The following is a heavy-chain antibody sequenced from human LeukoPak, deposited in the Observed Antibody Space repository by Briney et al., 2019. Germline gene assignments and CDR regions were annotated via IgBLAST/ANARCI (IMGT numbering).Heavy chain of an antibody. CDR2: IYSGGST. CDR3: ARCNGYNGYYFDY. CDR1: GFTVSSNY. J-gene: IGHJ4*02. Sequence: GGSLRLSCAASGFTVSSNYMSWVRQAPGKGLEWVSVIYSGGSTYYADSVKGRFTISIDNSKNTLYLQMNSLRAEDTAVYYCARCNGYNGYYFDYWGQGTLVTVSS. D-gene: IGHD5-24*01. V-gene: IGHV3-53*01.